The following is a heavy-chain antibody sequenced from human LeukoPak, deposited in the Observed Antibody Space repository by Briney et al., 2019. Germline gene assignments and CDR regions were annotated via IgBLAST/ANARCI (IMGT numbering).Heavy chain of an antibody. D-gene: IGHD4-23*01. CDR2: ISGSGGST. CDR1: GFTFSNYA. V-gene: IGHV3-23*01. Sequence: GGSLRLSCAASGFTFSNYAMSWVRQAPGKGLEWVSVISGSGGSTYYADSVKGRFTISRDNSKNTLYLQMNSLRAEDTAVYYCARGGTTVVTGYWGQGTLVTVSS. J-gene: IGHJ4*02. CDR3: ARGGTTVVTGY.